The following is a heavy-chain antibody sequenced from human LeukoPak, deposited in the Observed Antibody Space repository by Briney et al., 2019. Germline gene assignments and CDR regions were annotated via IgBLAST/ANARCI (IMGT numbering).Heavy chain of an antibody. V-gene: IGHV4-39*01. Sequence: SGTLSLTCTVSGGSISSSSYYWGWIRQPPGKGLEWIGSIYYSGSTYYNPSLKSRVTISVDTSKNQFSLKLSSVTAADTAVYYCARLSNSSSWYFGEYFQHWGQGTLVTVSS. CDR3: ARLSNSSSWYFGEYFQH. CDR1: GGSISSSSYY. CDR2: IYYSGST. J-gene: IGHJ1*01. D-gene: IGHD6-13*01.